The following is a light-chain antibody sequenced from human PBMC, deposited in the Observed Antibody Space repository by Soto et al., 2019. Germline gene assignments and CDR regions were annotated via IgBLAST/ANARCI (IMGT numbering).Light chain of an antibody. CDR2: GVS. CDR1: QGIRND. CDR3: QKYGSSPLIT. J-gene: IGKJ5*01. V-gene: IGKV1-13*02. Sequence: AIQMTQSPSSLSASVGDRVTITCRASQGIRNDLGWYQQKPGKAPKFLIYGVSSRATGIPDRFSGSGSGTDFTLTISRLEPEDFAVYHCQKYGSSPLITVGQGTRLEIK.